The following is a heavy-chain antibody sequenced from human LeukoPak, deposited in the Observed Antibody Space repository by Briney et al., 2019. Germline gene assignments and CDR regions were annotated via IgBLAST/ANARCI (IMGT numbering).Heavy chain of an antibody. J-gene: IGHJ6*04. CDR3: ASWDHYSNYEAMDV. D-gene: IGHD4-11*01. CDR2: IIPILGIA. CDR1: GGTFSSYT. V-gene: IGHV1-69*02. Sequence: SVKVSCKASGGTFSSYTISWVRQAPGQGLEWMGRIIPILGIAIYAQKFQGRVTITADKSTSTAYMELSSLRSEDTAVYYCASWDHYSNYEAMDVWGKGTTVTVSS.